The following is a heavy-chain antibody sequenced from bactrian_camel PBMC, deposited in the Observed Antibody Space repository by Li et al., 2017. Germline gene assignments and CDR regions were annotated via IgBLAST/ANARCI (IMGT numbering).Heavy chain of an antibody. CDR1: EYTRDYC. Sequence: HVQLVESGGGSVQAGGSLTLSCVASEYTRDYCMGWSRQAPGKEREGVAAIDGATFYADSVKGQFTISHDNAMQTLYLQMSDLTPDDTATYYCAAKNGYCNTLYVRWYFGMDSWGKGTQVTVS. J-gene: IGHJ7*01. D-gene: IGHD2*01. V-gene: IGHV3S1*01. CDR2: IDGAT.